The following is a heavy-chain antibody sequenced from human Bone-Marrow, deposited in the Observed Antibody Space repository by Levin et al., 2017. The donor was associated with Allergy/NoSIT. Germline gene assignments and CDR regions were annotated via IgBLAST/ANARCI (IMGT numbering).Heavy chain of an antibody. CDR3: AKLVPLERYSSSTSCVGWFDH. J-gene: IGHJ5*02. D-gene: IGHD2-2*01. CDR1: GFTLSSNA. V-gene: IGHV3-23*01. Sequence: GGSLRLSCEASGFTLSSNAMSGVRQAPGKGLEWVSVITGIGVTTYYADSVKGRFTISRDNSKNTLYLQMNSLRDEETAVYYCAKLVPLERYSSSTSCVGWFDHWGQGTLVTVSS. CDR2: ITGIGVTT.